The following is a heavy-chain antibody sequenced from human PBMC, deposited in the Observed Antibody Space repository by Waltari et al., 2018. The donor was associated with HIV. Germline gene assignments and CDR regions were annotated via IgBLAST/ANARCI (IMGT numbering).Heavy chain of an antibody. CDR2: IYSGGSS. CDR1: GFPVVDHY. Sequence: EVQLVESGGGLIQPGGSLRLSGAACGFPVVDHYMRWVRPAPGKGLEWVSVIYSGGSSYYADSVEGRFSIYRDRSKNTLNLQMNSLRVEDTAVYYCAREFHGVSGRIYNEVRHWYIDLWGRGTLVTVSS. CDR3: AREFHGVSGRIYNEVRHWYIDL. J-gene: IGHJ2*01. V-gene: IGHV3-53*01. D-gene: IGHD3-10*01.